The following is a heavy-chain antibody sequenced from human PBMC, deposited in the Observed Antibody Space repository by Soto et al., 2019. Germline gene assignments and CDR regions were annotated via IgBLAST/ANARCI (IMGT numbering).Heavy chain of an antibody. CDR1: GFTFSSYS. CDR3: ARQYYDTTGYYYPDY. CDR2: ISFTSTTI. J-gene: IGHJ4*02. D-gene: IGHD3-22*01. Sequence: PGVSLSLSWAASGFTFSSYSVNWVRQAPGRGLEWISYISFTSTTIYYADSVKGRFTISRDNAKNSLYLQMNSLRDEDTAVYYCARQYYDTTGYYYPDYWGQGTLVTVSS. V-gene: IGHV3-48*02.